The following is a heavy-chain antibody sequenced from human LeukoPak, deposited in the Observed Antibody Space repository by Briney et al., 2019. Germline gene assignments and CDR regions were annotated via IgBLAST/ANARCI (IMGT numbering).Heavy chain of an antibody. J-gene: IGHJ6*02. CDR3: SRDRVGSRYYYGMDV. CDR1: GFTFSSYA. CDR2: INDNGAGT. V-gene: IGHV3-23*01. D-gene: IGHD3-16*02. Sequence: GGSLRLSCAASGFTFSSYAMSWVRQAPGKGLKWVSTINDNGAGTYYADSVKGRFTISRDNAKNSLYLQMNSLRADDTAVYYCSRDRVGSRYYYGMDVWGLGTTVTVSS.